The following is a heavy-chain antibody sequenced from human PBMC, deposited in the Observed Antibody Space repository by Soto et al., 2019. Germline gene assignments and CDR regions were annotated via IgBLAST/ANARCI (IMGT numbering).Heavy chain of an antibody. D-gene: IGHD2-21*01. CDR3: TTIFLWSYYFDN. Sequence: GGSLIRSCAASGFTCSGYAMTWVRQAPGKGLEWVSALTPGGETTYHIDSAKGRFTISRDNAKNTLYLQMNSLRTEDTAVYYCTTIFLWSYYFDNWGPGTLVTVSS. V-gene: IGHV3-23*01. CDR2: LTPGGETT. CDR1: GFTCSGYA. J-gene: IGHJ4*02.